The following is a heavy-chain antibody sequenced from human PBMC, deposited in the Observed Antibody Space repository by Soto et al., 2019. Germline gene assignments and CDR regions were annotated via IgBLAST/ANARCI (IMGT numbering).Heavy chain of an antibody. V-gene: IGHV3-11*01. D-gene: IGHD6-13*01. J-gene: IGHJ3*02. Sequence: ESGGGLVKPGGSLRLSCAASGFTFRDYYMSWIRQAPGKGLEWVSYISSSGSTIYYADSVKGRFTISRDNAKNSLYLQMNSLRAEDTAVYYCARDYPKQQLVLGQNAFDIWGQGTMVTVSS. CDR3: ARDYPKQQLVLGQNAFDI. CDR1: GFTFRDYY. CDR2: ISSSGSTI.